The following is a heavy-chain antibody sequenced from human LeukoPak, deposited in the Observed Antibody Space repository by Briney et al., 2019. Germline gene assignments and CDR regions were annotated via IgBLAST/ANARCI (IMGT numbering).Heavy chain of an antibody. V-gene: IGHV4-34*01. CDR3: AFGYSYAIFDY. D-gene: IGHD5-18*01. Sequence: SETLSLTCAVYGGSFSGYYWSWIRQPPGKGLEWIGEINHSGSTNYNPSLKSRVTISVDTSKNQFSLKLSSVTAADTAVYYCAFGYSYAIFDYWGQGTLVTVSS. CDR1: GGSFSGYY. CDR2: INHSGST. J-gene: IGHJ4*02.